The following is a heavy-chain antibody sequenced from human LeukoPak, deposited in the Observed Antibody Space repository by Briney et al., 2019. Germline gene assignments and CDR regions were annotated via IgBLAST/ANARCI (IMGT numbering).Heavy chain of an antibody. Sequence: GGSLRLSCAASGFSFSSYSINWIRQTPGKGLEWVSSISSGSNYIYYADSVKGRFIISRDNAENSLHLQMNSLRAEDTAVYYCARDGWPGSSYYRPFDYWGQGTLVTVSS. CDR1: GFSFSSYS. V-gene: IGHV3-21*01. CDR3: ARDGWPGSSYYRPFDY. D-gene: IGHD3-10*01. CDR2: ISSGSNYI. J-gene: IGHJ4*02.